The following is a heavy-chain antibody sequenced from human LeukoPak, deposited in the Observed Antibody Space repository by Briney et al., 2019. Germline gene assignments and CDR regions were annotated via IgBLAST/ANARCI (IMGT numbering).Heavy chain of an antibody. CDR1: GGTFSSYA. CDR2: IIPIFGTA. Sequence: SVKVSCKAAGGTFSSYAISWVRQAPGQGLEWMGGIIPIFGTANYAQKFQGRVTITADESTSTAYMELSSLRSEDTAVYYCAGVWEPYSWYFDYWGQGTLVTVSS. J-gene: IGHJ4*02. D-gene: IGHD1-26*01. V-gene: IGHV1-69*01. CDR3: AGVWEPYSWYFDY.